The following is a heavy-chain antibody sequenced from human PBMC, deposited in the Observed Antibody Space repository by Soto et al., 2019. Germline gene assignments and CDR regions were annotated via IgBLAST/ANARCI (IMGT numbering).Heavy chain of an antibody. J-gene: IGHJ5*02. CDR3: ARGILRWLLPRWFAP. CDR2: INHSGST. CDR1: GGSFSGYY. V-gene: IGHV4-34*01. Sequence: SETLSLTCAVYGGSFSGYYWSWIRQPPGKGLEWIGEINHSGSTNYNPSLKSRVTISVDTSKNQFSLKLSSVTAADTAVYYCARGILRWLLPRWFAPWGQGTLVTVSS. D-gene: IGHD2-15*01.